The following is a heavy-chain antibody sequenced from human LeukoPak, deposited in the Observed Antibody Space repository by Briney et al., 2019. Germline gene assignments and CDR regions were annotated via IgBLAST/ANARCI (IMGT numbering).Heavy chain of an antibody. V-gene: IGHV3-23*01. Sequence: GGSLRLSCAASGFTSSSYAMSWVRQAPGKGLEWVSAISGSGGSTYYADSVKGRFTISRDNSKNTLYLQMNSLRAEDTAVYYCAKDPRVDCSGGSCYYIDYWGQGTLVTVSS. J-gene: IGHJ4*02. D-gene: IGHD2-15*01. CDR3: AKDPRVDCSGGSCYYIDY. CDR1: GFTSSSYA. CDR2: ISGSGGST.